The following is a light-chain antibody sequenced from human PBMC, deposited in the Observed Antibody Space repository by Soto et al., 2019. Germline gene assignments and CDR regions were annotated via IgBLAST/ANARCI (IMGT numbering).Light chain of an antibody. CDR3: QLYGSSPMYT. V-gene: IGKV3-20*01. CDR1: QSVTSTS. CDR2: GAY. Sequence: IGLSQSPGTLSLSPGQRATLSCRASQSVTSTSFSWYQQKTGQAPTLLIYGAYNRATGIPDRFSGRGSGTDFTLTISRLEPEDFAVDDCQLYGSSPMYTCGQGTTLELK. J-gene: IGKJ2*01.